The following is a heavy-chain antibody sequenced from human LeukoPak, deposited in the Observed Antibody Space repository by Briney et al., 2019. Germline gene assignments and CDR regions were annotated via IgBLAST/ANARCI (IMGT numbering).Heavy chain of an antibody. CDR3: ARGPTRMAFDP. Sequence: AGGSLRLSCAASGFTFSSYSMNWVRQAPGKGLEWVSSISRSSSYIYYADSVKGRFTISRDNAKNSLYLQMNSLRAEDTAVYYCARGPTRMAFDPWGQGTLVTVSS. V-gene: IGHV3-21*01. CDR1: GFTFSSYS. J-gene: IGHJ5*02. D-gene: IGHD5-24*01. CDR2: ISRSSSYI.